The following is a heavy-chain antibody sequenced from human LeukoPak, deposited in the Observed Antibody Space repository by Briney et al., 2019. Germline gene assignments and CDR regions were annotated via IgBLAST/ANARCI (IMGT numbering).Heavy chain of an antibody. D-gene: IGHD6-13*01. J-gene: IGHJ5*02. V-gene: IGHV4-34*01. Sequence: SETLSLTCAVYGGSFSGYYWSWIRQPPGKGLEWIGEINHSGSTYYNPSLKSRVTISVDTSKNQFSLKLSSVTAADTAVYYCARRAIKQQLANWFDPWGQGTLVTVSS. CDR2: INHSGST. CDR1: GGSFSGYY. CDR3: ARRAIKQQLANWFDP.